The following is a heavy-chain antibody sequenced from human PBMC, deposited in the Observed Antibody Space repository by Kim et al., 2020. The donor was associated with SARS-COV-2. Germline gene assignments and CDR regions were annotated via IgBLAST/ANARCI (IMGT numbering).Heavy chain of an antibody. D-gene: IGHD2-2*01. V-gene: IGHV1-69*13. CDR2: IIPIFGTA. Sequence: SVKVSCKASGGTFSSYAISWVRQAPGQGLEWMGGIIPIFGTANYAQKFQGRVTITADESTSTAYMELSSLRSEDTAVYYCARGYCSSTSCHRVRLYYGMDVWGQGTTVTVSS. CDR1: GGTFSSYA. J-gene: IGHJ6*02. CDR3: ARGYCSSTSCHRVRLYYGMDV.